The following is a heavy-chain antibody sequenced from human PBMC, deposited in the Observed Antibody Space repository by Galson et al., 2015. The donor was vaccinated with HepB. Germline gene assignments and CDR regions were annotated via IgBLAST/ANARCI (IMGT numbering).Heavy chain of an antibody. CDR3: TRRAVSAGGAFDT. Sequence: SVKVSCKVSGYTLTELPIHWVRQTPGKGLEWMGGFDLEDDETIYGQKFQGRVTVSGDTSTDTAYMEVTSLRSDDTAVYYCTRRAVSAGGAFDTWGQGTVVTVSS. D-gene: IGHD6-19*01. J-gene: IGHJ3*02. CDR2: FDLEDDET. V-gene: IGHV1-24*01. CDR1: GYTLTELP.